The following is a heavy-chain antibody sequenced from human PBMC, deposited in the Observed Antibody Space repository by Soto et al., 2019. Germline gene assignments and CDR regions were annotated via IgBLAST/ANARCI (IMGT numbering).Heavy chain of an antibody. CDR1: GFTFSSYA. Sequence: PGGSLRLSXVASGFTFSSYAMSWVRQAPGKGLEWVSGISGSGGSTDYADSVKGRFTISRDKSKNTLHLQMDSLRAEDTALYYCANSYSERYFDYWGQGTLVTVSS. CDR3: ANSYSERYFDY. V-gene: IGHV3-23*01. CDR2: ISGSGGST. D-gene: IGHD4-4*01. J-gene: IGHJ4*02.